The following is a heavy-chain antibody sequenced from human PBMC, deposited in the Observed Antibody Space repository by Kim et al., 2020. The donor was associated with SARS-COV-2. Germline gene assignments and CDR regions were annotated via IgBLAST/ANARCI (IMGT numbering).Heavy chain of an antibody. J-gene: IGHJ6*02. D-gene: IGHD3-9*01. V-gene: IGHV3-23*01. CDR3: AKDPFFDWYMDV. Sequence: YSADSVKGRFTIARDNSKNTLYRQMNSLRAEDTAVYYCAKDPFFDWYMDVWGQGTTVTVSS.